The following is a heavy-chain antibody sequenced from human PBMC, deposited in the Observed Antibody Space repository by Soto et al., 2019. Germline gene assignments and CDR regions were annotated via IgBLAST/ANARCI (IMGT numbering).Heavy chain of an antibody. V-gene: IGHV4-31*03. D-gene: IGHD2-15*01. Sequence: SETLSLTCTVSGGSISSGGYYWSWIRQHPGKGLEWIGYIYYSGSTYYNPSLKSRVTISVDTSKNQFSLKLSSVTAADTAVYYCARDPGYCSGGSCYMVGFDPWGQGTLVTVSS. CDR2: IYYSGST. J-gene: IGHJ5*02. CDR3: ARDPGYCSGGSCYMVGFDP. CDR1: GGSISSGGYY.